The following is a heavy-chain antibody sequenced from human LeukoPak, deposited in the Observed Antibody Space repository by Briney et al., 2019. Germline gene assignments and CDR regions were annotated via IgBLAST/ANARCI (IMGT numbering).Heavy chain of an antibody. D-gene: IGHD4-17*01. CDR3: ARSDHGDYIDY. CDR2: ITAGNGDT. J-gene: IGHJ4*02. Sequence: RASVKVSCKASGYTFTTYTIHWVRQAPGQRLEWMGWITAGNGDTRYPQKFQDRVTITRDTSASTSYMDLSSLTSEDTAMYYCARSDHGDYIDYWGQGTLVTVSS. V-gene: IGHV1-3*01. CDR1: GYTFTTYT.